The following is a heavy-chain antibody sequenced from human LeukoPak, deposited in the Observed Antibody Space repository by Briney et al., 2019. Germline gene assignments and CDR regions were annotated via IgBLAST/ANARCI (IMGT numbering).Heavy chain of an antibody. CDR2: IKEDGGEK. CDR1: GFPFSTSW. V-gene: IGHV3-7*01. Sequence: GGSLRLSCAACGFPFSTSWMSWVRQTPGRGLEWGVDIKEDGGEKAYVDSVKGRFTVSRDNAENLLYLQMNSLRADDTGIYYCARDPENGALDYWGQGTLVTVSS. J-gene: IGHJ4*02. CDR3: ARDPENGALDY. D-gene: IGHD4-17*01.